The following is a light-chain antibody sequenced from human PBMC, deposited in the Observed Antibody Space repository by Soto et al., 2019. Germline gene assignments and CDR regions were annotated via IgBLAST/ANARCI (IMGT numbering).Light chain of an antibody. Sequence: QSALTQPASVSGSPGQSITISCTGVSGDVGNYNLVSWYQQHPAKAPKLIIYEDDKRPSGVSNRFSGSKSGDTASLTISGLQSEDEAAYYCCSSLGSSTLFGGGTQLTVL. CDR3: CSSLGSSTL. CDR1: SGDVGNYNL. CDR2: EDD. V-gene: IGLV2-23*01. J-gene: IGLJ7*01.